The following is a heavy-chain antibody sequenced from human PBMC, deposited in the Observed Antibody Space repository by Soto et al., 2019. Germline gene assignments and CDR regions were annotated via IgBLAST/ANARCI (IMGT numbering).Heavy chain of an antibody. J-gene: IGHJ4*02. V-gene: IGHV4-59*01. CDR2: IYNGEST. D-gene: IGHD6-19*01. CDR1: GASISNYY. CDR3: AQTTGWPGFDY. Sequence: QMQLQESGPGLVKPSETMSLTCTASGASISNYYWNWIRQPPGKGLEWIGHIYNGESTNYNPSLKCRVTISVDTSKNQFALKLGSVTAADTAVYYCAQTTGWPGFDYWGQGILVTVSS.